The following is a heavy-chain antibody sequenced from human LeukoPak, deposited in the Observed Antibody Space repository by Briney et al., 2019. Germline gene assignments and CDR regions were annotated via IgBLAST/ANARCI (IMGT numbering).Heavy chain of an antibody. CDR2: TRNKAESYKT. J-gene: IGHJ6*03. Sequence: GGSLSLSCAASGFTFRDHYIDWVRQAPGKGLEWVGRTRNKAESYKTEYAASVKGRFTISRDDSKKSLYLQMNSLKTEDTAVYYCARESSIFGVVARSYMDVWGKGTTVTVSS. CDR3: ARESSIFGVVARSYMDV. CDR1: GFTFRDHY. V-gene: IGHV3-72*01. D-gene: IGHD3-3*01.